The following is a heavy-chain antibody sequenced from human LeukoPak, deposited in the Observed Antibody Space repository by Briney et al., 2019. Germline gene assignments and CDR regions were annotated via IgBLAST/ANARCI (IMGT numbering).Heavy chain of an antibody. CDR1: GFTFSSYG. D-gene: IGHD5-18*01. J-gene: IGHJ4*02. CDR3: AREHTAMAAFDY. CDR2: IWYDGSNK. V-gene: IGHV3-33*01. Sequence: GGSLRLSCAASGFTFSSYGMHWARQAPGKGLEWVAVIWYDGSNKYYADSVKGRFTISRDNSKNTLYLQMNSLRAEDTAVYYCAREHTAMAAFDYWGQGTLVTVSS.